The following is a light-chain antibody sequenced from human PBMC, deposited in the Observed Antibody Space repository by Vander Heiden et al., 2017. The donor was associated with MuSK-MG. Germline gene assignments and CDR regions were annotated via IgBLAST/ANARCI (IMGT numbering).Light chain of an antibody. J-gene: IGKJ4*01. CDR1: QNIGNY. CDR3: QQGYTKPLT. CDR2: AAT. V-gene: IGKV1-39*01. Sequence: DIQLPQSPSSLSASVGDRVTIICRATQNIGNYLNWYQQKVGKAPQLLIYAATRLQSGVPSRFSGSGSGTEFTLSISSLQRGDLATYYCQQGYTKPLTFGGGTKVEIK.